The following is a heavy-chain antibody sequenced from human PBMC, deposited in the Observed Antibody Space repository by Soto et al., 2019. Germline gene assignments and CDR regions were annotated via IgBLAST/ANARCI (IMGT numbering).Heavy chain of an antibody. J-gene: IGHJ4*02. CDR2: ITDTGGDA. CDR3: VRGSKDSYPGSRIFDF. Sequence: VQVVQSGGGVVQPGGSLRLSCVASGLTFGSRAMSWVRQSPGEGLEWVSTITDTGGDAKYADSVRGRFAISRDNSKNTLYLQMSTLRAEDSAIYFCVRGSKDSYPGSRIFDFWGRGTLVTVSS. CDR1: GLTFGSRA. D-gene: IGHD3-10*01. V-gene: IGHV3-23*04.